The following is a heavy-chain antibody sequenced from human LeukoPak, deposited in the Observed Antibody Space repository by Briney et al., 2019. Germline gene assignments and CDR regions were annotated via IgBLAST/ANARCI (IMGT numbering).Heavy chain of an antibody. CDR2: IKQDETEK. V-gene: IGHV3-7*01. CDR1: GFTFSSYW. J-gene: IGHJ3*02. D-gene: IGHD3-10*01. CDR3: ANSFGSKTAFDI. Sequence: QSGGSLRLSCAASGFTFSSYWMNWVRQAPGKGLEWVANIKQDETEKNYVDSVKGRFTISRDNAKNSLYLQMISLRAEDTAVYYCANSFGSKTAFDIWGQGTMVTVSS.